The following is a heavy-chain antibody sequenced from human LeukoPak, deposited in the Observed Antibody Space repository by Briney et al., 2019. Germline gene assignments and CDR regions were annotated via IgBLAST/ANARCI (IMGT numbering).Heavy chain of an antibody. CDR2: VRSKANSYAT. CDR3: TSKDY. CDR1: GFTLSGSA. Sequence: GGFLRLSCAASGFTLSGSAMHWVRQASGKGLEWVGRVRSKANSYATTNAASVKGRYTISRDDSKNTAYLQRNSLKTEDTALYYCTSKDYWGQGTLVTVSS. J-gene: IGHJ4*02. V-gene: IGHV3-73*01.